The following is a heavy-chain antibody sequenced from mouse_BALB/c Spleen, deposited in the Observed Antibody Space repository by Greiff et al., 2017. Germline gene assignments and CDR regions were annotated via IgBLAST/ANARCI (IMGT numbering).Heavy chain of an antibody. CDR2: ISDGGSYT. Sequence: EVMLVESGGGLVKPGGSLKLSCAASGFTFSDYYMYWVRQTPEKRLEWVANISDGGSYTYYPDSVKGRFTISRDNAKNNLYLQMSSLKSEDTAVYYCASADECFDYWGQGTTLTVSS. CDR3: ASADECFDY. CDR1: GFTFSDYY. J-gene: IGHJ2*01. V-gene: IGHV5-4*02.